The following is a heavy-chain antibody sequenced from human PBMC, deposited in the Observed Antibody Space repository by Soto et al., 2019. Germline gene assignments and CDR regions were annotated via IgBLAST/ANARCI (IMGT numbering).Heavy chain of an antibody. J-gene: IGHJ6*02. V-gene: IGHV1-69*13. CDR1: GGTFSSYA. Sequence: SVKVSCKASGGTFSSYAISWVRQAPGQGLEWMGGIIPIFGTANYAQKFQGRVTITADESTSTAYMELSSLRSEDTAVYYCARDAPRGTNYYYYYGMDVWGQGTTVTVSS. CDR2: IIPIFGTA. CDR3: ARDAPRGTNYYYYYGMDV.